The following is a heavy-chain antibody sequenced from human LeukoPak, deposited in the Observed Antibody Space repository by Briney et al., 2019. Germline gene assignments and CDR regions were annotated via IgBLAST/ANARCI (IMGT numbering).Heavy chain of an antibody. V-gene: IGHV3-74*01. Sequence: PGGSLRLSCAASGFTFSSYWMHWVRQAPGKGLVWVSRINSHGSSTSYADSVKGRFTISRDNAKNSLYLQMNSLRAEDTALYHCARRIAVAGTGGYYFDYWGQGTLVTVSS. CDR3: ARRIAVAGTGGYYFDY. D-gene: IGHD6-19*01. CDR1: GFTFSSYW. CDR2: INSHGSST. J-gene: IGHJ4*02.